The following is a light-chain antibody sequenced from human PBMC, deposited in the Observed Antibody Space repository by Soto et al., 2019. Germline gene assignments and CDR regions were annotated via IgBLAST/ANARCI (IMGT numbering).Light chain of an antibody. CDR2: AAS. CDR3: QQSYSTPYT. Sequence: DIQMTQSPSSLSASVGDRVTITCRASQSISSYLNWYQQKPGKAPKLLIYAASSWQSGVPSRFSGSGSGTDFTLTISSLQPEDFETYYCQQSYSTPYTFGQGTKLEIK. V-gene: IGKV1-39*01. CDR1: QSISSY. J-gene: IGKJ2*01.